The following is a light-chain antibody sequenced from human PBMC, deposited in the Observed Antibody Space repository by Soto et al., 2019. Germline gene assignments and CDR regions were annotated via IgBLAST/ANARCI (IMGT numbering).Light chain of an antibody. CDR3: SSYTTSSIWL. V-gene: IGLV2-14*01. J-gene: IGLJ3*02. CDR1: SSDVGGSNY. CDR2: EVT. Sequence: QSVLTQPASVSGSPGQSITISCSGTSSDVGGSNYVSWYQQSPGKAPKLLIYEVTNRPSGVSNRFSGSKSANTASLTISGLQAEDAAAYYCSSYTTSSIWLFGGGTKLTVL.